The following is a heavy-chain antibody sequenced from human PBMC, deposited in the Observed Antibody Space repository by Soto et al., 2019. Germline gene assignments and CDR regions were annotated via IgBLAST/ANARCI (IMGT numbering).Heavy chain of an antibody. CDR3: ASADCSGGSCYSDYYYYGMDV. CDR1: GGTFSSYV. D-gene: IGHD2-15*01. CDR2: IIPIFGTA. Sequence: QVQLVQSGAEVKKPGSSVKVSCKASGGTFSSYVISWVRQAPGQGLEWMGGIIPIFGTANYAQKFQGRVTITADESTSTAYMELSSLRSEDTAVYYCASADCSGGSCYSDYYYYGMDVWGQGTTVTVSS. J-gene: IGHJ6*02. V-gene: IGHV1-69*12.